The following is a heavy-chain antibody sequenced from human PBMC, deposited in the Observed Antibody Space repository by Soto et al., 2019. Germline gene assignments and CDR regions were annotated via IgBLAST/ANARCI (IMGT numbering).Heavy chain of an antibody. D-gene: IGHD1-26*01. CDR1: GGSISSSSYY. CDR2: IDYTGNT. CDR3: ARDYGRSGSPGAFDI. Sequence: SETLSLTCTVSGGSISSSSYYWGCIRQPPGKGLEWIASIDYTGNTFYNPSLTSRVTISVDTSKNQFSLKVTSVTAADTAVYYCARDYGRSGSPGAFDIWGQGTMVTVSS. J-gene: IGHJ3*02. V-gene: IGHV4-39*07.